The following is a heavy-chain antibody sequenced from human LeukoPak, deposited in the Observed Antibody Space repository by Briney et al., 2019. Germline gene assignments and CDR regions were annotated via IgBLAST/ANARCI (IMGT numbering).Heavy chain of an antibody. CDR3: ARTQQWLVQSDY. CDR1: GGSFSGYY. Sequence: PSETLSLTCAVYGGSFSGYYWSWIRQPPGKGLEWIGEINHSGSTNYNPPLKSRVTISVDTSKNQFSLKLSSVTAADTAVYYCARTQQWLVQSDYWGQGTLVTVSS. J-gene: IGHJ4*02. V-gene: IGHV4-34*01. CDR2: INHSGST. D-gene: IGHD6-19*01.